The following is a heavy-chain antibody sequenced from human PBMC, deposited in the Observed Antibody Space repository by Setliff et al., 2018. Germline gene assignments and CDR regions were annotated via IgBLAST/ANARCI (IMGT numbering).Heavy chain of an antibody. Sequence: SETLSLTCTVSGGSISSSNYYWTWVRQHPWKGLEWVAYTSYTGTTYYNPSLENRLTISVDTSKNQFSLKVHFVTAADTAVYYCARQVWDYYYMDVWGKGTTVTVSS. V-gene: IGHV4-31*03. J-gene: IGHJ6*03. CDR2: TSYTGTT. CDR1: GGSISSSNYY. CDR3: ARQVWDYYYMDV. D-gene: IGHD7-27*01.